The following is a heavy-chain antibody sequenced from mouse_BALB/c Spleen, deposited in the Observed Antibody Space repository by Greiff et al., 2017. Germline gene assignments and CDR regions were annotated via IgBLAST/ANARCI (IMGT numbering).Heavy chain of an antibody. CDR3: VRRGGSSSYYAMDY. CDR1: GFTFNTYA. V-gene: IGHV10-1*02. CDR2: IRSKSNNYAT. Sequence: EVQGVESGGGLVQPKGSLKLSCAASGFTFNTYAMNWVRQAPGKGLEWVARIRSKSNNYATYYADSVKDRFTISRDDSQSMLYLQMNNLKTEDTAMYYCVRRGGSSSYYAMDYGGQGTSVTVSS. D-gene: IGHD1-1*01. J-gene: IGHJ4*01.